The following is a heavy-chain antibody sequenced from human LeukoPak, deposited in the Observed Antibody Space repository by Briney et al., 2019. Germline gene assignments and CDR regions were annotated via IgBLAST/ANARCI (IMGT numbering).Heavy chain of an antibody. V-gene: IGHV3-48*01. D-gene: IGHD6-6*01. CDR3: ARGGAARPDY. CDR1: GFTLSNYG. J-gene: IGHJ4*02. CDR2: ISSSSSAK. Sequence: GGSLRLSCAASGFTLSNYGMNWVRQAPGKGLEWVSYISSSSSAKNYADFVKGRFTISRDNAESSLFLQMNNLRVEDTAVYYCARGGAARPDYWGQGTLVTVSS.